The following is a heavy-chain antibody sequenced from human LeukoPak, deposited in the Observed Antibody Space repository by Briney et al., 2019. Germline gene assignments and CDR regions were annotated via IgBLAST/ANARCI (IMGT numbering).Heavy chain of an antibody. CDR3: ARNRPFRGYDFWSGYSSLAYYYMDV. D-gene: IGHD3-3*01. CDR1: GGSFSGYY. Sequence: SETLSLTCAVYGGSFSGYYWSWIRQPPGKGLEWVGEINHSGSTNYNPSLKRRVTISVRTSKNQFSLKLSSVPAADTAVYYCARNRPFRGYDFWSGYSSLAYYYMDVWGKGTTVTVSS. J-gene: IGHJ6*03. V-gene: IGHV4-34*01. CDR2: INHSGST.